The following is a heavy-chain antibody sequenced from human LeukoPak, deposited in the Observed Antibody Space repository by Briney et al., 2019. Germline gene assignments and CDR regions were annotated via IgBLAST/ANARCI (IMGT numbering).Heavy chain of an antibody. CDR3: ARATTDIVGATGDAFDI. J-gene: IGHJ3*02. D-gene: IGHD1-26*01. CDR1: GYTFTGYY. V-gene: IGHV1-2*04. CDR2: INPNSGGT. Sequence: GASVKVSCKASGYTFTGYYMHWVRQAPGQGLEWMGWINPNSGGTNYAQKFQGWVTMTRDTSISTAYMELSRLRSDDTAVYYCARATTDIVGATGDAFDIWGQGTMVTVSS.